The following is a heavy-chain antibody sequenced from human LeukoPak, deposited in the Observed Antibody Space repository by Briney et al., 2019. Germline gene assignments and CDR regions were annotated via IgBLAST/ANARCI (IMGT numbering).Heavy chain of an antibody. J-gene: IGHJ4*02. CDR1: GYTFTSYV. D-gene: IGHD4-17*01. V-gene: IGHV1-18*01. CDR3: ARLRNGDYGRYYFDY. Sequence: ASVKVSCKASGYTFTSYVISWVGQPPGQGLEGMGWISVYNGDTNYAQNLQGRVTMTTDTSTSTTYMELRSLRSDDTAVYYCARLRNGDYGRYYFDYWGQGTLVTVSS. CDR2: ISVYNGDT.